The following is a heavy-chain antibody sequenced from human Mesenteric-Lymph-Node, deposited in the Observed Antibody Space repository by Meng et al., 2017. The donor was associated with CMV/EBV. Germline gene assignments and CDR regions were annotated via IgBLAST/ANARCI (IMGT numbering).Heavy chain of an antibody. V-gene: IGHV3-30*02. Sequence: GESLKISCAGTGFTFGSYGMHWVRQAPGKGLEWVAFTRFDGNTKYYADSVKGRFTISRDNSKNTLYLQMNSLRAEDTAVYYCAKGLQLFDYWGQGTLVTVSS. CDR1: GFTFGSYG. CDR2: TRFDGNTK. D-gene: IGHD2-2*01. CDR3: AKGLQLFDY. J-gene: IGHJ4*02.